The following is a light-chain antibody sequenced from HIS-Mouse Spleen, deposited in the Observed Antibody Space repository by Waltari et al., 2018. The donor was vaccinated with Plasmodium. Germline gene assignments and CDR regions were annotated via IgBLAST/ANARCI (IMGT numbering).Light chain of an antibody. CDR1: ALPKKY. J-gene: IGLJ3*02. CDR2: EDS. CDR3: YSTDSSGNHRV. Sequence: SYEPTQPPSVSVSPGQTATITCSGDALPKKYASWYQQKAGQAPVLVIYEDSKRPPGIPERFSGSSSGTMATLTISGAQVEDEADYYCYSTDSSGNHRVFGGGTKLTVL. V-gene: IGLV3-10*01.